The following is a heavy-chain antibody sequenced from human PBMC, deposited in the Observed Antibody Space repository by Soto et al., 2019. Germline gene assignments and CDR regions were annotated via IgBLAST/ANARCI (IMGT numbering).Heavy chain of an antibody. J-gene: IGHJ4*02. CDR3: ARRITGTRSGFDY. CDR2: IYYSGST. D-gene: IGHD1-20*01. Sequence: SETLSLTCTVSGGSISSSSYYWGWIRQPPGKGLEWIGSIYYSGSTYYNPSLKSRVTISVDTSKNQFSLKLSSVTAADTAVYYCARRITGTRSGFDYWGQGALVTVSS. CDR1: GGSISSSSYY. V-gene: IGHV4-39*01.